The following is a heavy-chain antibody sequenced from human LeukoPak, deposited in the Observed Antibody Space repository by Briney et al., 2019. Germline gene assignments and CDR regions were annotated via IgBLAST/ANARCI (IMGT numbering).Heavy chain of an antibody. CDR3: ASGVIATGGNDFAY. CDR2: SSSSGRS. V-gene: IGHV4-4*07. D-gene: IGHD4-23*01. Sequence: SETLSLTCSVSGDSITCCYWSWSRQAAGGGLEWRGGSSSSGRSDYNASLQRRVAMSVDTSKKQLSLKVMCVTAADTAAEYCASGVIATGGNDFAYWGEGTLVTPPS. CDR1: GDSITCCY. J-gene: IGHJ4*02.